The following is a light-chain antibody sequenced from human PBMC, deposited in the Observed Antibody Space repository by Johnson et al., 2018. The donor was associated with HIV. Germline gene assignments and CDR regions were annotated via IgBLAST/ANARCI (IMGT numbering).Light chain of an antibody. V-gene: IGLV1-51*01. J-gene: IGLJ1*01. CDR3: GTWECGLSIYV. CDR1: SSNIGNNY. Sequence: QSVLTQPPSVSAAPGQKVNISCSGSSSNIGNNYVSWYQQLPGTAPKLLIYDNDKRPSGIPDRFSASKSDTSPTPGITGLPTGDEANDSCGTWECGLSIYVCSSGTEVTVL. CDR2: DND.